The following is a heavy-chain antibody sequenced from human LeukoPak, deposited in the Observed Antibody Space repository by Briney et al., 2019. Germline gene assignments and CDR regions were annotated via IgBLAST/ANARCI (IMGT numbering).Heavy chain of an antibody. V-gene: IGHV3-30*04. J-gene: IGHJ6*03. CDR2: IRYDGSNK. CDR3: ASAPYYYYYYYMDV. CDR1: GFTFSSYA. Sequence: GRSLRLSCAASGFTFSSYAMHWVRQAPGKGLEWVAFIRYDGSNKYYADSVKGRFTISRDNSKNTLYLQMNSLRAEDTAVYYCASAPYYYYYYYMDVWGKGTTVTISS.